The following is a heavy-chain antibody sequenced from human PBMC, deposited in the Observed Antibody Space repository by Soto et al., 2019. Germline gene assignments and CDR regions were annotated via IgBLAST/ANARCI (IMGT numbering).Heavy chain of an antibody. CDR2: ISGSGGST. CDR3: ARDSPLDY. J-gene: IGHJ4*02. CDR1: GFTFSSYA. Sequence: GGSLRLSCAASGFTFSSYAMNWVRQAPGKGLEWVSTISGSGGSTYYADSVKGQFTISRDNSKNTLYLQMSSLRAEDTAVYYCARDSPLDYWGQGTLVTVSS. V-gene: IGHV3-23*01.